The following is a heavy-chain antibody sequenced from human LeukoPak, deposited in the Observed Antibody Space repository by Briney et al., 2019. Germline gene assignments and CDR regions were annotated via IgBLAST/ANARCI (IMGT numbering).Heavy chain of an antibody. J-gene: IGHJ4*02. CDR1: GYTFTGYY. V-gene: IGHV1-69*13. D-gene: IGHD4-17*01. CDR2: IIPIFGTA. CDR3: ARVTNPEYGDYYDY. Sequence: GASVKVSCKASGYTFTGYYMHWVRQAPGQGLEWMGGIIPIFGTANYAQKFQGRVTITADESTSTAYMELSSLRSEDTAVYYCARVTNPEYGDYYDYWGQGTLVTVSS.